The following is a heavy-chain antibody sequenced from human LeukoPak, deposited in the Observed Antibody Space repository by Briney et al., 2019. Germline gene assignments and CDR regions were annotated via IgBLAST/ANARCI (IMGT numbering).Heavy chain of an antibody. Sequence: SETLSLTCTVSGGSISPYYWSFIRQPAGKGLEWIGRISTSGSSKYNPSLKSRVTISVDTSKNQFSLKLSSVTAADTAVYFCARGPYSYDSSGAFDIWGQGTMVTVSS. D-gene: IGHD3-22*01. CDR3: ARGPYSYDSSGAFDI. V-gene: IGHV4-4*07. CDR2: ISTSGSS. CDR1: GGSISPYY. J-gene: IGHJ3*02.